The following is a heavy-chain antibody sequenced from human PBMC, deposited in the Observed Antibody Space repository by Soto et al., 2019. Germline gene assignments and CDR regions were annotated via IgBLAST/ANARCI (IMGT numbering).Heavy chain of an antibody. CDR2: IYYTGST. J-gene: IGHJ3*02. Sequence: TSETLSLTCTVSGGSVSSGSYYWSWIRQPPGKGLEWIGYIYYTGSTNYNPSLKSRVTISVDRSKNQFSLKLTSVTAADTAVYYCARVRCSGGNCSRQAFDIWGQGTMVTVSS. CDR3: ARVRCSGGNCSRQAFDI. D-gene: IGHD2-15*01. V-gene: IGHV4-61*01. CDR1: GGSVSSGSYY.